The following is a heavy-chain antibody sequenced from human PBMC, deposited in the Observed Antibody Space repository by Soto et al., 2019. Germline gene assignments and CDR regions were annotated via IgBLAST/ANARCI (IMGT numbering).Heavy chain of an antibody. CDR2: ISSSSSYI. Sequence: AGGSLRLSCAASGFTFSSYSMNWVRQAPGKGLEWVSSISSSSSYIYYADSVKGRFTISRDNAKNSLYLQMNSLRAEDTAVYYCAREENSSGWSDAFDIWGQGTMVTVSS. CDR1: GFTFSSYS. V-gene: IGHV3-21*01. D-gene: IGHD6-19*01. J-gene: IGHJ3*02. CDR3: AREENSSGWSDAFDI.